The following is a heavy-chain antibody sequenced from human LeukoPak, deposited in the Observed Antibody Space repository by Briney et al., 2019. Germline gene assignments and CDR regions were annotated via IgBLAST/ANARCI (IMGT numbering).Heavy chain of an antibody. Sequence: ASETLSLTCTVSGGSINSYNGNWIRQPPGKGLEWIGNIYYTGSTNYNPSFKGRVTISLDTSKNQFSLEFCTGTAADTAVFYCARGASGWYWIDYWGLGTLVTVSS. CDR3: ARGASGWYWIDY. CDR1: GGSINSYN. CDR2: IYYTGST. V-gene: IGHV4-59*01. J-gene: IGHJ4*02. D-gene: IGHD6-19*01.